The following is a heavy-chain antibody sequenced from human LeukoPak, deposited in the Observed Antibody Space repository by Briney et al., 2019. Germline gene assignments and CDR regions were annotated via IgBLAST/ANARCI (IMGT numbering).Heavy chain of an antibody. CDR3: ARSRTTVTNFDY. CDR2: IFPGDSDT. J-gene: IGHJ4*02. V-gene: IGHV5-51*01. CDR1: GYSFSSYW. D-gene: IGHD4-17*01. Sequence: MSGESLKISCKGSGYSFSSYWIAWVRQMPGKGLEWMGIIFPGDSDTRYSPSFQGQVTISVDKSISTAYLQWNGLKASDTATYYCARSRTTVTNFDYWGQGTLVTVSS.